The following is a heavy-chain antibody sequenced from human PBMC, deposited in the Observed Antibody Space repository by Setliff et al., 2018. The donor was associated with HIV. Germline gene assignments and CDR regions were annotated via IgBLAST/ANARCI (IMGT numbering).Heavy chain of an antibody. D-gene: IGHD4-17*01. J-gene: IGHJ4*02. Sequence: SVKVSCKASGDTFGSYAISWVRQAPGQGLEWMGAIFPIFGTPNYAQKFQGSVTFTRDTSASTAYMEVTGLRSEDTAVYYCARFGPLRYFDHWGQGTLVTVSS. CDR2: IFPIFGTP. CDR1: GDTFGSYA. V-gene: IGHV1-69*05. CDR3: ARFGPLRYFDH.